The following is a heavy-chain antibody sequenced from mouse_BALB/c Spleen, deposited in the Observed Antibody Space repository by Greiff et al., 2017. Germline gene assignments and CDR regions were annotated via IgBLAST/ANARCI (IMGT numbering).Heavy chain of an antibody. CDR1: GFTFSSFG. J-gene: IGHJ3*01. Sequence: EVHLVESGGGLVQPGGSRKLSCAASGFTFSSFGMHWVRQAPEKGLEWVAYISSGSSTIYYADTVKGRFTISRDNPKNTLFLQMTSLRSEDTAMYYCARNYYGYDWFAYWGQGTLVTVSA. D-gene: IGHD2-2*01. V-gene: IGHV5-17*02. CDR3: ARNYYGYDWFAY. CDR2: ISSGSSTI.